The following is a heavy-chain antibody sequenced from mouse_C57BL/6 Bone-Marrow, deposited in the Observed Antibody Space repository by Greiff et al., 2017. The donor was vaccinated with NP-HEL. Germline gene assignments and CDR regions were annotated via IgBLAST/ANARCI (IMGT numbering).Heavy chain of an antibody. V-gene: IGHV3-6*01. CDR1: GYSITSGYY. J-gene: IGHJ4*01. CDR3: ARGGLPRFYYAMDY. CDR2: ISYDGSN. Sequence: EVQLQESGPGLVKPSQSLSLTCSVPGYSITSGYYWNWIRQFPGNKLEWMGYISYDGSNNYNPSLKNRISITRDTSKNQFFLKLNSVTTEDTATYYCARGGLPRFYYAMDYWGQGTSVTVSS. D-gene: IGHD5-5*01.